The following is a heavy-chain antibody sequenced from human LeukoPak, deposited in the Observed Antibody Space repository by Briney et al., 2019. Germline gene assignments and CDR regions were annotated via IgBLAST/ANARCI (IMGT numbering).Heavy chain of an antibody. CDR3: ARDSGYSYGYRNYYMDV. V-gene: IGHV3-7*03. J-gene: IGHJ6*03. CDR2: IKQDGSEK. Sequence: GGSLRLSCAASGFTFSSYWMSWVRQAPGKGLEWVANIKQDGSEKYYVDSVKGRFTISRDNAKNSLYLQMNSLRADDTAVYYCARDSGYSYGYRNYYMDVWGKGTTVTVSS. CDR1: GFTFSSYW. D-gene: IGHD5-18*01.